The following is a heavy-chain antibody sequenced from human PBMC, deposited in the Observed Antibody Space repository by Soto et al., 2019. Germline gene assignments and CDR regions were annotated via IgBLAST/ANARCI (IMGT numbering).Heavy chain of an antibody. Sequence: VQLVESGGGLVQPGGSLRLSCAASGVTFSSYWMHWVRQAPGKWLVWVSRINSDGSSTSYADSVKGRFTISRDNAKNTLYLQRNRLRAEDTAVYYCVRTSLVVAAATREDYWGQGTLVTVSS. CDR2: INSDGSST. CDR3: VRTSLVVAAATREDY. J-gene: IGHJ4*02. V-gene: IGHV3-74*01. CDR1: GVTFSSYW. D-gene: IGHD2-15*01.